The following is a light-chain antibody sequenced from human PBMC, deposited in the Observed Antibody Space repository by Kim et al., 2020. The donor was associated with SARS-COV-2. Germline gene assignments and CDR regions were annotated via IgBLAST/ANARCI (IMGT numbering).Light chain of an antibody. CDR3: QKYDSGPYT. Sequence: IQMTQSPSSLSASVGDSVTITCRASQGISDYLAWYQEKPGKVPKLLIFGASTLQPGVPSRFSGTGSETYFTLTINTLQPEDVATYCCQKYDSGPYTFGQGTKLEI. CDR1: QGISDY. CDR2: GAS. V-gene: IGKV1-27*01. J-gene: IGKJ2*01.